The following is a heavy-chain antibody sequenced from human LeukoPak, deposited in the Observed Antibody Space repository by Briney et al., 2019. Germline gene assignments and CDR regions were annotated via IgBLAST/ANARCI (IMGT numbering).Heavy chain of an antibody. D-gene: IGHD6-13*01. J-gene: IGHJ4*02. V-gene: IGHV3-7*01. CDR2: IKQDGSEK. CDR3: ARTSSWTRSTYYFDY. CDR1: GFTFSSYW. Sequence: GGSLRLSCAASGFTFSSYWISWVRQAPGKGLEWVANIKQDGSEKYYVDSVKGRFTISRDNAKNSLYLQMNSLRTEDTAVYYCARTSSWTRSTYYFDYWGQGTLVTVSS.